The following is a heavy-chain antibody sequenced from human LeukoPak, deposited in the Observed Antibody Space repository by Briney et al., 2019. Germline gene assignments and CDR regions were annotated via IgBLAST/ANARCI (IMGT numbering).Heavy chain of an antibody. Sequence: GRSLRLSCAASGFTFSSYGMHWVRQAPGKGLEWVAVISYEGSNKYYADSVKGRFTISRDNSKNTLYLQMNSLRAEDTAVYYCAKAYSSSWSNNWFDPWGQGTLVTVS. CDR3: AKAYSSSWSNNWFDP. CDR1: GFTFSSYG. V-gene: IGHV3-30*18. D-gene: IGHD6-13*01. CDR2: ISYEGSNK. J-gene: IGHJ5*02.